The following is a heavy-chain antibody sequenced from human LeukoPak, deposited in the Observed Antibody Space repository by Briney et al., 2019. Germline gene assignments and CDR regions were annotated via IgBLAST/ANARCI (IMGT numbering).Heavy chain of an antibody. Sequence: GGSLRLSCAASGFTFDDYGMSWVRQAPGKGLEWVSGINWNGDSTGYADSVKGRFTISRDNAKNSLYLQMNSLRAEDTALYYCARPYGSGSYLDAFDIWGQGTMVTVSS. CDR1: GFTFDDYG. CDR2: INWNGDST. J-gene: IGHJ3*02. CDR3: ARPYGSGSYLDAFDI. D-gene: IGHD3-10*01. V-gene: IGHV3-20*04.